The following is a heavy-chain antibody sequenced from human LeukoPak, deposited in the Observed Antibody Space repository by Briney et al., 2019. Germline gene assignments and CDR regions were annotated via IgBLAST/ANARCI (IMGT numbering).Heavy chain of an antibody. D-gene: IGHD6-13*01. CDR2: INYSGST. J-gene: IGHJ4*02. V-gene: IGHV4-59*08. CDR3: ARKAISSSWYSLDY. CDR1: GGSITTYY. Sequence: SETLSLTCTVSGGSITTYYWTWIRQPPGKGLEWIGYINYSGSTNYNPSLKSRVTISVDTSKNQFSLKLSSVTAADTAVYYCARKAISSSWYSLDYWGQGTLVTVSS.